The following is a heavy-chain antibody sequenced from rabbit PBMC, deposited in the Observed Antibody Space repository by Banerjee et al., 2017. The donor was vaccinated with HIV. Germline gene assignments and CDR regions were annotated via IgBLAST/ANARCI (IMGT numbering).Heavy chain of an antibody. V-gene: IGHV1S40*01. D-gene: IGHD6-1*01. CDR3: ARGYTGYGYAINL. J-gene: IGHJ4*01. CDR2: IYTGGSGST. Sequence: QSLEESGGDLVKPGAFLTLTCKVSGFDFSNDAMCWVRQAPGKGLEWIACIYTGGSGSTYYATWAKGRFTISGTSSTTVTLQMTSLTAADTATYFCARGYTGYGYAINLWGQGTLVTVS. CDR1: GFDFSNDA.